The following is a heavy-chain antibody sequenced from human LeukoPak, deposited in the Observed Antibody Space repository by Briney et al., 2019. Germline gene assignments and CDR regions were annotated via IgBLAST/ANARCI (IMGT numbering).Heavy chain of an antibody. V-gene: IGHV4-59*05. CDR3: ARHERDIVVVVAATSYFDY. CDR1: GGSISSYY. Sequence: PSETLSLTCTVSGGSISSYYWSWIRQPPGKGLEWIGSIYYSGSTYYNPSLKSRVTISVDTSKNQFSLKLSSVTSADTAVYYCARHERDIVVVVAATSYFDYWGQGTLVTVSS. D-gene: IGHD2-15*01. CDR2: IYYSGST. J-gene: IGHJ4*02.